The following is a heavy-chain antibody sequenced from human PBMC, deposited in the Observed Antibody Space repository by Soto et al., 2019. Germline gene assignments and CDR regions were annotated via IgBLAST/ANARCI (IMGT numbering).Heavy chain of an antibody. CDR2: IDLDIGDT. V-gene: IGHV1-2*02. J-gene: IGHJ4*02. CDR1: GHTFTGHH. CDR3: ALEPTGTAGFDY. Sequence: QVQMVQSGAEVKKPGASVKVSCKASGHTFTGHHMHCVRQATGQGLEWMGLIDLDIGDTKYAQKFQCRVTSTSYTSITTAYIELRGLRSDDTAVYYCALEPTGTAGFDYWGQGTLVTVSS. D-gene: IGHD2-21*02.